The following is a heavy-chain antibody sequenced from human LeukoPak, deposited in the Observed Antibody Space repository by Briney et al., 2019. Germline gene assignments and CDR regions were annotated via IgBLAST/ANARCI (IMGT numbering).Heavy chain of an antibody. CDR1: GFTFSSYG. CDR2: ISYDGTTK. J-gene: IGHJ4*02. CDR3: AKRGRTWDLEY. V-gene: IGHV3-33*06. D-gene: IGHD3-16*01. Sequence: GGSLRLSCEASGFTFSSYGMHWVRQAPGRGLEWVAVISYDGTTKYYADSVKGRFTISRDNSKNTLSLQMNSLRAEDTALYYCAKRGRTWDLEYWGQGTLVTVSS.